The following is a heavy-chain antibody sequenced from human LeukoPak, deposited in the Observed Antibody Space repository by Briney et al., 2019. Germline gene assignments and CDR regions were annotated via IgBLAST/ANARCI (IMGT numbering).Heavy chain of an antibody. D-gene: IGHD5-18*01. CDR3: TRGPTQLWLYYVMDV. CDR1: GFTFGDHA. V-gene: IGHV3-49*04. CDR2: IRSKTYGGTT. Sequence: GGSLRLSCTTYGFTFGDHAMSWVRQAPGKGLEWVGFIRSKTYGGTTEYAASVKGRFTISRDDSKSIAYLQMNSLKTEDTALYYCTRGPTQLWLYYVMDVWGQGTTVTVSS. J-gene: IGHJ6*02.